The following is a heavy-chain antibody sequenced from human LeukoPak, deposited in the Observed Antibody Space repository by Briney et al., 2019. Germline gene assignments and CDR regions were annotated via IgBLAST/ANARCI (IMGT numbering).Heavy chain of an antibody. CDR3: ARWSYYDSSGYFVGAFDI. CDR2: INPKSGGT. Sequence: GASVKVSCKASGYTFTGYYMHWVRQAPGQGLEWMGWINPKSGGTNYAQKFQGRVTMTRDTSISTAYMELRRLRSDDTAVYYCARWSYYDSSGYFVGAFDIWGQGTMVTVSS. CDR1: GYTFTGYY. D-gene: IGHD3-22*01. J-gene: IGHJ3*02. V-gene: IGHV1-2*02.